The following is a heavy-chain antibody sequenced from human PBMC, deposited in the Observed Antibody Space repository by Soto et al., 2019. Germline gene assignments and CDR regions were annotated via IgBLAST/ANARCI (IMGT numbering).Heavy chain of an antibody. CDR1: GITLSNAW. CDR3: TSTRPGTNVFDI. D-gene: IGHD1-1*01. CDR2: IRSKGDGGAT. V-gene: IGHV3-15*01. J-gene: IGHJ3*02. Sequence: EVQLAESGGGLVEPGGSLRLSCAGSGITLSNAWMNWVLQAAGKGLEWVGRIRSKGDGGATEYAAPVKGRFTFSRDDSENTLFLQMSALKPEDTGVYFCTSTRPGTNVFDIWGPGTMVIVSS.